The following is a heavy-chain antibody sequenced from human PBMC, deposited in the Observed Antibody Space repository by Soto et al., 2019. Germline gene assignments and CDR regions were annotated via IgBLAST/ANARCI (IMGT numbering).Heavy chain of an antibody. CDR2: VSYDGSNK. D-gene: IGHD5-18*01. V-gene: IGHV3-30*18. CDR1: GFTFSSYG. CDR3: AKDTTGYRYGTSDY. J-gene: IGHJ4*02. Sequence: LRLSCAASGFTFSSYGVHWVRQAPGKGLEWVASVSYDGSNKHYADSVKGRFTISRDNSKNTLDLQMNSLRAEDTAVYYCAKDTTGYRYGTSDYWGEGTLVTVPS.